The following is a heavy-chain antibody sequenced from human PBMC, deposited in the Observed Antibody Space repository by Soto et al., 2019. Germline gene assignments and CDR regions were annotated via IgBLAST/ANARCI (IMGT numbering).Heavy chain of an antibody. V-gene: IGHV3-9*01. CDR3: AKSTGGTANGMGV. J-gene: IGHJ6*02. Sequence: EVQVVESGGGLVQPGRSLRLSCAASGFSFDDYAMHWVRQAPGKGLEWVSGISWNSGTIGYADSVKGRFTISRDNAKNSLYLQMNSLRVEDTALSYCAKSTGGTANGMGVWGQGTTVTVSS. CDR2: ISWNSGTI. CDR1: GFSFDDYA. D-gene: IGHD2-8*02.